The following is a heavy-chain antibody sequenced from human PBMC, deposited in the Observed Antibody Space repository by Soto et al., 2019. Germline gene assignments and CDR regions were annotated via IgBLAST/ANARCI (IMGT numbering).Heavy chain of an antibody. Sequence: SETLSLTCAVSGGSISSGGYSWSWIRQPPGKGLEWIGYIYHSGSTYYNPSLKSRVTISVDTSKNQFSLKLSSVTAADTAVYYCARDTSDDYGDYEPQHDFNWFDPWGQGTLVTVSS. CDR1: GGSISSGGYS. V-gene: IGHV4-30-2*01. CDR3: ARDTSDDYGDYEPQHDFNWFDP. D-gene: IGHD4-17*01. CDR2: IYHSGST. J-gene: IGHJ5*02.